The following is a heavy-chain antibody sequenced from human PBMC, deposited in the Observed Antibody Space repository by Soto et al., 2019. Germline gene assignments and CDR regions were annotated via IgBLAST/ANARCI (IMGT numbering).Heavy chain of an antibody. CDR3: ARHRLVAATSDPPYCYYGMDV. CDR1: GFTFSSYS. V-gene: IGHV3-21*01. CDR2: ISSSSRYI. J-gene: IGHJ6*02. Sequence: GGSLRLSCATSGFTFSSYSMNWVRQAPGMGLEWVSSISSSSRYIYYADSVRGRFTISRDNAKNSLYLQINSLRAEDTAVYYCARHRLVAATSDPPYCYYGMDVWGQGTTVTVSS. D-gene: IGHD2-15*01.